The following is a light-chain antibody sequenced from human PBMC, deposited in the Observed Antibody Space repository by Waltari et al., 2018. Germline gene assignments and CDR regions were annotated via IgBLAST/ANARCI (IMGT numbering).Light chain of an antibody. CDR1: TSDLGGYNY. J-gene: IGLJ3*02. CDR3: SSFTSSSTWV. V-gene: IGLV2-14*01. CDR2: DVS. Sequence: QSALTQPASVSGSPGQSITISCTGTTSDLGGYNYVSWYQQPPGKAPKLMIYDVSSRPSGVSNRFSGSKSGNTASLTISGLQAEDEADYYCSSFTSSSTWVLGGGTKLTVL.